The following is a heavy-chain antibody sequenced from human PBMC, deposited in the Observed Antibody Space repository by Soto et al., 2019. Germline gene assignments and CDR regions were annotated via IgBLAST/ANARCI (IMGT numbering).Heavy chain of an antibody. CDR1: GGSIRDYF. D-gene: IGHD4-17*01. J-gene: IGHJ4*02. CDR3: ARVGGDDFGDSGGFDY. CDR2: IYYSGRT. V-gene: IGHV4-59*01. Sequence: SETLSLTCTVSGGSIRDYFWTWIRQPPGKGLEWIGYIYYSGRTNYNPSLESRVSISVDTSKNHFSLQLRSVTAADTAVYYCARVGGDDFGDSGGFDYWGQGTLVTVSS.